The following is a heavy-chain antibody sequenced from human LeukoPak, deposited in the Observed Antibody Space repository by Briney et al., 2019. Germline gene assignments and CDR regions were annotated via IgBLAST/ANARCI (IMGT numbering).Heavy chain of an antibody. J-gene: IGHJ4*02. V-gene: IGHV4-4*07. Sequence: SETLSLTCTVSGGSISSYYWSWIRQPAGKGLEWIGRIYTSGSTNNNPSLKSRVTMSVDTSKNQFSLKLSSVTAADTAVYYCASGYSSGWPDYWGQGTLVTVSS. CDR1: GGSISSYY. CDR2: IYTSGST. CDR3: ASGYSSGWPDY. D-gene: IGHD6-19*01.